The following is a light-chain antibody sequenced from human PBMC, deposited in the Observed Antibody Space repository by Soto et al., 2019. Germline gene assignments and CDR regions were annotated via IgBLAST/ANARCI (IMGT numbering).Light chain of an antibody. CDR2: GAS. CDR3: QQHGTSPPSWT. J-gene: IGKJ1*01. V-gene: IGKV3-20*01. CDR1: QSVTSNY. Sequence: ETVLTQSPGTLSLSPGERATLFCRASQSVTSNYLAWYQQKPGQAPRLLIYGASSRATGIPDRFSGSGSGTDFTLTLSRLDPEDFAVYYCQQHGTSPPSWTFGQGTKVEIK.